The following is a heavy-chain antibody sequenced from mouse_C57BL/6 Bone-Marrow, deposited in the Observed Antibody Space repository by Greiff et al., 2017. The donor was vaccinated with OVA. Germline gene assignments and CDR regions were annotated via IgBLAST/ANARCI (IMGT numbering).Heavy chain of an antibody. CDR1: GFTFSDFY. Sequence: EVNLVESGGGLVQSGRSLRLSCATSGFTFSDFYMEWVSHAPGKGLEWIAASRNKANDYTTEYSASVKGRFIVSRDTSHSILDLQMNALRAEDTAIYDCARDAEGDYGYDGWYCDVWGTGTTVTVSS. D-gene: IGHD2-2*01. CDR2: SRNKANDYTT. V-gene: IGHV7-1*01. CDR3: ARDAEGDYGYDGWYCDV. J-gene: IGHJ1*03.